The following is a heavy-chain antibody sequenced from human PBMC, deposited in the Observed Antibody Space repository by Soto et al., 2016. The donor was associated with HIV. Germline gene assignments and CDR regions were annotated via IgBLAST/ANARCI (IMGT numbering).Heavy chain of an antibody. V-gene: IGHV3-66*01. Sequence: EVQLVESGGGLVQPGGSLRLSCTASGFTVSNFYMSWVRQAPGKGLECVSVIYSGGTTYNADSVRGRFTISRDNSKNTLYLQMNTLRAEDTAVCYCARDGLRSGRGFDYWGQGNPGHRLL. D-gene: IGHD5-12*01. J-gene: IGHJ4*02. CDR1: GFTVSNFY. CDR3: ARDGLRSGRGFDY. CDR2: IYSGGTT.